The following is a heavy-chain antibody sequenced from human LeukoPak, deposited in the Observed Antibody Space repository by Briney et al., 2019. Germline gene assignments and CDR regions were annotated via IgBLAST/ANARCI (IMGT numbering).Heavy chain of an antibody. V-gene: IGHV4-34*01. D-gene: IGHD2-2*01. CDR1: GGSFSGYY. CDR2: ISHSGST. J-gene: IGHJ4*02. CDR3: ARAKPTYCSSTSCPYDKGDY. Sequence: SETLSLTCAVYGGSFSGYYWSWIRQPPGKGLEWIGEISHSGSTNYNPSLKSRVTISVDTSKNQFSLKLSSVTAADTAVYYCARAKPTYCSSTSCPYDKGDYWGQGTLVTVSS.